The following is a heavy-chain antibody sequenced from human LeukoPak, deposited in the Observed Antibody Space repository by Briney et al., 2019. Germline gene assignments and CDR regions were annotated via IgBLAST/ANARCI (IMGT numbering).Heavy chain of an antibody. CDR1: GGSISSYY. J-gene: IGHJ4*02. V-gene: IGHV4-59*01. CDR2: IYYSGST. Sequence: SETLSLTCTVSGGSISSYYWSWIRQPPGKGLEWIGYIYYSGSTNCNPSLKSRVTISVDTSKNQFSLKLSSVTAADTAVYYCARLRGPRGSFDYWGQGTLVTVSS. D-gene: IGHD3-10*01. CDR3: ARLRGPRGSFDY.